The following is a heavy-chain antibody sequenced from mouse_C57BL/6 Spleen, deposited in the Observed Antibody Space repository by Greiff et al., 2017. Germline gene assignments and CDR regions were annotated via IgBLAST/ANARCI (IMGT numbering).Heavy chain of an antibody. CDR3: TRWGGYFDY. CDR1: GYTFTDYE. CDR2: IDPETGGT. J-gene: IGHJ2*01. V-gene: IGHV1-15*01. Sequence: VQLQQSGAELVRPGASVTLSCKASGYTFTDYEMHWVKQTPVHGLEWIGAIDPETGGTAYNQKFQGKAILTADKSSSTAYMELRSLTSEDSAVYYCTRWGGYFDYWGQGTTLTVSS.